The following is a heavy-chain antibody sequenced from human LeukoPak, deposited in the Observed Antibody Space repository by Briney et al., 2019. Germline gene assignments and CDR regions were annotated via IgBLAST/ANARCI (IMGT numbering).Heavy chain of an antibody. CDR3: ARGSVVVAATPGPYYYYYYMDV. Sequence: SVKVSCKASGGTFSSYAISWVRQAPGQGLEWMGGIIPIFGTAKYAQNFQGRVSIAADRSTSTAYMELSSLRSEGAAVYYCARGSVVVAATPGPYYYYYYMDVWGKGTTVTISS. V-gene: IGHV1-69*06. J-gene: IGHJ6*03. CDR1: GGTFSSYA. D-gene: IGHD2-15*01. CDR2: IIPIFGTA.